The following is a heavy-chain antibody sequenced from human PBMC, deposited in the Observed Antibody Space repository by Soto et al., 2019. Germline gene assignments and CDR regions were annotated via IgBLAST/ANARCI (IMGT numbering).Heavy chain of an antibody. CDR1: VCTFSSYG. J-gene: IGHJ4*02. Sequence: PGGSLRLSCAASVCTFSSYGMHWVRQSPGKGLEWVAVISYDGSNKYYADSVKGRFTISRDNSKNTLYLQMNSLRAEDTAVHYCAKDLNYDFWSGYYSRYPGLGYWGEGTLVTVSS. D-gene: IGHD3-3*01. V-gene: IGHV3-30*18. CDR3: AKDLNYDFWSGYYSRYPGLGY. CDR2: ISYDGSNK.